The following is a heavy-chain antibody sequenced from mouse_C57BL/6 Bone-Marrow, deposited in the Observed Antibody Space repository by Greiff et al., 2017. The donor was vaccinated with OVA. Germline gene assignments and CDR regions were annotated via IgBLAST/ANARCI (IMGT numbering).Heavy chain of an antibody. J-gene: IGHJ3*01. CDR1: GYTFTSYG. Sequence: VKLMESGAELARRGASVKLSCKASGYTFTSYGISWVKQRPGQGLEWIGEIYPRSGNTYYNEKFKGKATLTADKSSSTAYMELRSLTSEDSAVYFCARWGYYSHYGAYWGQGTLVTVSA. CDR2: IYPRSGNT. D-gene: IGHD2-5*01. CDR3: ARWGYYSHYGAY. V-gene: IGHV1-81*01.